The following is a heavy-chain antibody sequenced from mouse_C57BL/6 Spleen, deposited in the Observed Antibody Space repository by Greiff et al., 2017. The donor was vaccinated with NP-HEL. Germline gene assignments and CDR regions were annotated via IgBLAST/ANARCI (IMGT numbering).Heavy chain of an antibody. CDR3: TGNYCSSSYWYFDV. CDR2: IRLKSDNYAT. D-gene: IGHD1-1*01. CDR1: GFTFSNYW. Sequence: EVKLLESGGGLVQPGGSMKLSCVASGFTFSNYWMNWVRQSPEKGLEWVAQIRLKSDNYATHYAESVKGRFTISRDDSKSSVYLQMNNLRAEDTGIYDCTGNYCSSSYWYFDVWGTGTTVTVAS. V-gene: IGHV6-3*01. J-gene: IGHJ1*03.